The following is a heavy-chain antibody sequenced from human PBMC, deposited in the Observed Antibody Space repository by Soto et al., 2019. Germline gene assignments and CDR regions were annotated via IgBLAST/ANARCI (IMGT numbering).Heavy chain of an antibody. CDR2: IYYSGST. Sequence: NPSETLSLTCTVSGGSISSYYWSWIRQPPGKGLEWIGYIYYSGSTNYNPSLKSRVTISVDTSKNQFSLKLSSVTAADTAVYYCARFQAVAGMHDYYYYYGMDVWGQGTTVTVSS. V-gene: IGHV4-59*01. CDR3: ARFQAVAGMHDYYYYYGMDV. J-gene: IGHJ6*02. D-gene: IGHD6-19*01. CDR1: GGSISSYY.